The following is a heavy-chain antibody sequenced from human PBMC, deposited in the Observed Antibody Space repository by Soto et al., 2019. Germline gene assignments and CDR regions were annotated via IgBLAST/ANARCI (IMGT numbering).Heavy chain of an antibody. CDR1: GFIFDDYG. D-gene: IGHD3-10*01. V-gene: IGHV3-9*01. CDR3: AKDEEIGSGSYLLGAFDI. Sequence: EVQLVESGGGLVQPGRSLRLSCAASGFIFDDYGMHWVRQAPGKGLEWVSGISWSSGVKAYADSVKGRFTISRDSAKNPLYLQMNSLRAEDTALYYCAKDEEIGSGSYLLGAFDIWGQGTLVTVSS. J-gene: IGHJ3*02. CDR2: ISWSSGVK.